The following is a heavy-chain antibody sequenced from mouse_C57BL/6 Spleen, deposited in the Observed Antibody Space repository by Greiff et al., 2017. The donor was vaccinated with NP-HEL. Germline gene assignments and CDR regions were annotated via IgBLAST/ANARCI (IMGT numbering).Heavy chain of an antibody. D-gene: IGHD1-1*01. CDR1: GYSITSGYY. CDR2: ISYDGSN. J-gene: IGHJ3*01. CDR3: ARRLRSAWFAY. V-gene: IGHV3-6*01. Sequence: EVKLQESGPGLVKPSQSLSLTCSVTGYSITSGYYWNWIRQFPGNKLEWMGYISYDGSNNYNPSLKNRISITRDTSKNQFFLKLNSVTTEDTATYNCARRLRSAWFAYWGQGTLVTVSA.